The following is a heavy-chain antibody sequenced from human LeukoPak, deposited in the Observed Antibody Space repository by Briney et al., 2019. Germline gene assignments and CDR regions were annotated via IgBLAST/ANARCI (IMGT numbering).Heavy chain of an antibody. V-gene: IGHV3-33*01. CDR3: ARGGGGGIYYFDC. Sequence: GGSLRLSCAASGFPFSGYAMHWVRQAPGKGLEWVAVIWYDGGNKYYVDSVKGRFTISRDNSKNTVYVQMNSLRAEDTAVYYCARGGGGGIYYFDCWGQGTLVTVSS. CDR2: IWYDGGNK. D-gene: IGHD2-21*01. J-gene: IGHJ4*02. CDR1: GFPFSGYA.